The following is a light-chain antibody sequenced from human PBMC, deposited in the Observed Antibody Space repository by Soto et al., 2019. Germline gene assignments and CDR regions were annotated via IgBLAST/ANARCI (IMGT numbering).Light chain of an antibody. V-gene: IGLV2-14*01. CDR2: AFS. Sequence: QSALPQPASMSGSPGQSITISCTGTNSDVGGYNYVSWYQHHPGKAPKLMIYAFSHRPSGVSNRFSGSQSGNTASLTISGVQAEDEDDYYCSSYTSSSTPYVFGTGTKVTVL. CDR1: NSDVGGYNY. J-gene: IGLJ1*01. CDR3: SSYTSSSTPYV.